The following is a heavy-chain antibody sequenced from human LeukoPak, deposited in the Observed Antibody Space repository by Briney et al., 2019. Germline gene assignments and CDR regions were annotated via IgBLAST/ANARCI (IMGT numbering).Heavy chain of an antibody. Sequence: GGSLRLSCAASGFTFSSYETNWVRQALGKGLEWVSYISSSGSTIYYADSVKGRFTISRDNAKNSLYLQMNSLRAEDSAVYYCARDFGGFGELLPGYFDYWGQGTLVTVSS. V-gene: IGHV3-48*03. CDR2: ISSSGSTI. CDR1: GFTFSSYE. J-gene: IGHJ4*02. D-gene: IGHD3-10*01. CDR3: ARDFGGFGELLPGYFDY.